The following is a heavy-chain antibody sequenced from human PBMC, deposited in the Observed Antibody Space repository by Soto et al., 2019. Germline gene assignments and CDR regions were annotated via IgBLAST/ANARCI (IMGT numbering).Heavy chain of an antibody. J-gene: IGHJ4*02. Sequence: EVQLLESGGGSVQPGGSLRLSCAGSGFTFSTYAMSWVRQAPGKGLEWVSATSGAGDTTYYADSVEGRFTISRDNSKNTLFLQMNSRRAEATAVYYCWKELSPWLCFDVGHGGQGTLVTVSP. V-gene: IGHV3-23*01. D-gene: IGHD3-9*01. CDR3: WKELSPWLCFDVGH. CDR2: TSGAGDTT. CDR1: GFTFSTYA.